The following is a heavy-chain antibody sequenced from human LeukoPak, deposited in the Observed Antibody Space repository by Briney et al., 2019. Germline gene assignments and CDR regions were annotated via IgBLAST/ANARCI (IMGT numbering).Heavy chain of an antibody. CDR1: VFTFSSYA. CDR2: ISGSGGSK. CDR3: AKLTSASGAYGVDV. D-gene: IGHD3-10*01. V-gene: IGHV3-23*01. Sequence: PGGSLRLSCAASVFTFSSYAMNWVRQAPGKGLEWGSTISGSGGSKHYADSVEGRFTISRDNSKNTVYLQMNSLRAEDTAIYYCAKLTSASGAYGVDVWGQGTTVTVSS. J-gene: IGHJ6*02.